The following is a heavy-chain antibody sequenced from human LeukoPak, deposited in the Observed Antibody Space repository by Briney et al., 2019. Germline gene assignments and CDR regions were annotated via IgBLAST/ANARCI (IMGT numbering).Heavy chain of an antibody. CDR3: TRAIPTLVTARIRDY. D-gene: IGHD2-21*02. V-gene: IGHV3-15*01. CDR2: IKSKTDGGTT. Sequence: GGSLRLSCAAPGVTFTNTMMRSVCQAPGKGLEWVGRIKSKTDGGTTDYAAPVKGRFTISRDDSKNTLYLQMNRLKTEDTAVYYCTRAIPTLVTARIRDYWGQGTLVTVSS. J-gene: IGHJ4*02. CDR1: GVTFTNTM.